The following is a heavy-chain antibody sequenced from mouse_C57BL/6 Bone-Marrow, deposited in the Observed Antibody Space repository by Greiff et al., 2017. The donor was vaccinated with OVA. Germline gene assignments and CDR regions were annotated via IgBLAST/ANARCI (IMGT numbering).Heavy chain of an antibody. J-gene: IGHJ2*01. CDR1: GYTFTDYY. D-gene: IGHD2-2*01. V-gene: IGHV1-26*01. Sequence: VQLQQSGPELVKPGASVKISCKASGYTFTDYYMNWVKQSHGKSLEWIGDINPNNGGTSYNQKFKGKATLTVDKSSSTAYMELRSLTSEDSAVYYCALWLRRDYWGQGTTLTVSS. CDR3: ALWLRRDY. CDR2: INPNNGGT.